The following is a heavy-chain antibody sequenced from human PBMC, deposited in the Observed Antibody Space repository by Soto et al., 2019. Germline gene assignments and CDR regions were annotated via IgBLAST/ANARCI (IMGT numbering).Heavy chain of an antibody. Sequence: PGGSLRLSCAASGFTCSDYHMSWIRQAPGQGLEWISYISSSGPTKDYADSVKGRFTISRDNAKNSLYLQMNSLRVEDTAVYYCARERVVVAATNYLGMHVWGQGTTVTVSS. CDR3: ARERVVVAATNYLGMHV. CDR2: ISSSGPTK. D-gene: IGHD2-15*01. J-gene: IGHJ6*02. V-gene: IGHV3-11*01. CDR1: GFTCSDYH.